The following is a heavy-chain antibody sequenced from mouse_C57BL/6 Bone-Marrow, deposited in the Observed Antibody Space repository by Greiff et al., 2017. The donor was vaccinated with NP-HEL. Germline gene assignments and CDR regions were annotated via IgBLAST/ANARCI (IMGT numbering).Heavy chain of an antibody. J-gene: IGHJ4*01. V-gene: IGHV2-6-1*01. CDR3: ARQGITTVPYAMDY. Sequence: VQLQESGPGLVAPSQSLSITCTVSGFSLTSYGVHWVRQPPGKGLEWLVVIWSDGSTTYNSALKSRLSISKDNSKSQVFLKMNSLQTDDTAMYYCARQGITTVPYAMDYWGQGTSVTVSS. CDR1: GFSLTSYG. D-gene: IGHD1-1*01. CDR2: IWSDGST.